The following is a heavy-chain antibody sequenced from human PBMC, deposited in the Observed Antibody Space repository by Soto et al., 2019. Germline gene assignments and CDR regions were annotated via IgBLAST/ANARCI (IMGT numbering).Heavy chain of an antibody. CDR3: SSSSGFYDVYY. V-gene: IGHV1-3*01. J-gene: IGHJ4*02. D-gene: IGHD3-22*01. Sequence: ASVKFSCKASGYTFTSYAMHWVRQAPGQRLERMGWINAGNGHTKYSQKFQGRVTITRDTSAGTAYMELTSLRSEDTAVYFCSSSSGFYDVYYWGQGTLVTVSA. CDR2: INAGNGHT. CDR1: GYTFTSYA.